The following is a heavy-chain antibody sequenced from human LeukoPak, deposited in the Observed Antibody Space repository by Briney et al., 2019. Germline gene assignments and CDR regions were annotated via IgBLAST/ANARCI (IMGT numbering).Heavy chain of an antibody. Sequence: PGGSLRLSCAASGFTFSSYAMSWVRQAPGKGLEWVSYISSSSSTIYYADSVKGRFTISRDNAKNSLYLQMNSLRAEDTAVYYCARDSPGIAVAGRFDYWGQGTLVTVSS. CDR2: ISSSSSTI. D-gene: IGHD6-19*01. V-gene: IGHV3-48*01. J-gene: IGHJ4*02. CDR1: GFTFSSYA. CDR3: ARDSPGIAVAGRFDY.